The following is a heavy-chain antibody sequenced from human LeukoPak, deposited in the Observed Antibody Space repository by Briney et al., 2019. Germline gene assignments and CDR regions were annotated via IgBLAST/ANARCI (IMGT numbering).Heavy chain of an antibody. V-gene: IGHV3-30-3*01. CDR1: GFTFSSYA. D-gene: IGHD6-13*01. J-gene: IGHJ4*02. CDR3: ARVYRVYSSSWYEPCGY. CDR2: ISYDGSNK. Sequence: GRSLRLSCAASGFTFSSYAMHWVRQAPGKGLEWVAVISYDGSNKYYADSVKGRFTISRDNSKNTLYLQMNSLRAEDTAVYYCARVYRVYSSSWYEPCGYWGQGTLVTVSS.